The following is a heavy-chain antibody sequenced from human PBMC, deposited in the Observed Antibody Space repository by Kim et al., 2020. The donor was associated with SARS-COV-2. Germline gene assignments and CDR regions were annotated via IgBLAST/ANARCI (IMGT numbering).Heavy chain of an antibody. V-gene: IGHV4-59*08. CDR1: GVSISSYY. J-gene: IGHJ4*02. D-gene: IGHD3-10*01. CDR3: SGTVRGANFDY. Sequence: SETLSLTCSVSGVSISSYYWSWIRQPPGKGLEWIGYIYYSGSANYNPSLRSRVTISVDTTKNQFSLKLSSVTAADTAVYYCSGTVRGANFDYLGRGALDT. CDR2: IYYSGSA.